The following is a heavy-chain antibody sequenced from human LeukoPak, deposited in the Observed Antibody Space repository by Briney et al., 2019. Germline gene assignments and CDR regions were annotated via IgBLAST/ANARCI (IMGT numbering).Heavy chain of an antibody. D-gene: IGHD3-16*02. CDR3: AGYVWGTYRYTNY. CDR1: GFTFSSYS. CDR2: ISGHSDST. J-gene: IGHJ4*02. Sequence: PGGPLRLSCAASGFTFSSYSMNWVRQAPGQGPEWVSGISGHSDSTYHADSVKGRFTISRDNSKNTLYLQMNSLRAEDTAVYYCAGYVWGTYRYTNYWGQGTLVTVSS. V-gene: IGHV3-23*01.